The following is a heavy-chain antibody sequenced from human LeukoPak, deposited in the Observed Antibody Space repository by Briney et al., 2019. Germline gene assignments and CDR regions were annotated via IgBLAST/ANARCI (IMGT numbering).Heavy chain of an antibody. J-gene: IGHJ4*02. Sequence: GRSLRLSCAASGFTFSNYGMHWVRQAPGKGLEWVSAISGSGGSTYYADSVKGRFTISRDNSKNTLYLQMNSLRAEDTAVYYCASGPPQYYYDSSGYKYWGQGTLVTVSS. D-gene: IGHD3-22*01. CDR2: ISGSGGST. V-gene: IGHV3-23*01. CDR3: ASGPPQYYYDSSGYKY. CDR1: GFTFSNYG.